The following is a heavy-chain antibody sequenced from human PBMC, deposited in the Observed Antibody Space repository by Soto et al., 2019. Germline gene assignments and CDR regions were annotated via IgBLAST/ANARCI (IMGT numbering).Heavy chain of an antibody. CDR1: GFIFRTYA. CDR3: AREGFG. V-gene: IGHV3-30-3*01. J-gene: IGHJ1*01. D-gene: IGHD3-16*01. Sequence: QVQLEESGGGVVQPGRSLRLSCAASGFIFRTYAMHWVRQAPGKGLEWVAVISNDGTNEYYADSVKGRFTIFRDNSKNTLYLQMNSLRTDDTAVYYCAREGFGWGQGTLVTVSS. CDR2: ISNDGTNE.